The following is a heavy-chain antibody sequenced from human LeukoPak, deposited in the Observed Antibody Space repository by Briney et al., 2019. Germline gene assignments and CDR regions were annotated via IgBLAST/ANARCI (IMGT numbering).Heavy chain of an antibody. V-gene: IGHV1-2*06. CDR1: GYTFTGYY. Sequence: RASVKVSCKASGYTFTGYYMHWVRQAPGQGLEWMGRINPNSGGTNYAQKFQGRVTMTRDTSISTAYMELSRLRSDDTAVYYCARGLYSSGWYVGTHWSDPWGQGTLVTVSS. CDR2: INPNSGGT. CDR3: ARGLYSSGWYVGTHWSDP. J-gene: IGHJ5*02. D-gene: IGHD6-19*01.